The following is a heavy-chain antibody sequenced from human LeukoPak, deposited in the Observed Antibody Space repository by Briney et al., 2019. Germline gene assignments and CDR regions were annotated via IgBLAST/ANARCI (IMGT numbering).Heavy chain of an antibody. J-gene: IGHJ4*02. V-gene: IGHV1-8*02. CDR3: ARGASRSFDY. CDR1: GYTFTTYE. Sequence: GASVKVSCKASGYTFTTYEIHWVRQATGQGLEWMGWMNTNSGNTGYVQKFQGRVTMTRTTSINTAYMELSGLRSEDTAVYYCARGASRSFDYWGQGTLVTVSS. CDR2: MNTNSGNT.